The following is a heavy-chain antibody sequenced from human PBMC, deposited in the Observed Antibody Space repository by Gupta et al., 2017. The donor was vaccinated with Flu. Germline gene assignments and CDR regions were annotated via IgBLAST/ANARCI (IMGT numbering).Heavy chain of an antibody. D-gene: IGHD5-18*01. J-gene: IGHJ3*02. Sequence: WMHWVRQAPGKGLVWFSLISSDGSTTNYGDSVKGRFTISRDNAKNTVYLLMNSLRAEDTAVYYCARELPFDMWGQGTKVTVSS. CDR1: W. CDR2: ISSDGSTT. CDR3: ARELPFDM. V-gene: IGHV3-74*01.